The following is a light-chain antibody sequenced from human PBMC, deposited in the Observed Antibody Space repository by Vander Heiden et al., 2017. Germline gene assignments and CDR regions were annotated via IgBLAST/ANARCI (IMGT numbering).Light chain of an antibody. CDR3: ATWDDSLNHPV. J-gene: IGLJ2*01. CDR1: SANIGTNL. CDR2: TND. V-gene: IGLV1-44*01. Sequence: QSVLTQPPSSSGTPGPTVTVSCSGSSANIGTNLVSWYQQVPGTAPKLGMYTNDLRPSGVPGRFSGSKSGTSASLAISGLQSEDEADYYCATWDDSLNHPVFGGGTKLTVL.